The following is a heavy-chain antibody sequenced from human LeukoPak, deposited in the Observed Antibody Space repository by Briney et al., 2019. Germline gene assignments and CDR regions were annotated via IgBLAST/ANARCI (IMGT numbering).Heavy chain of an antibody. V-gene: IGHV1-46*01. Sequence: ASVKVSCKASGYTFTIYYMHWVRQAPGQGLEWMGIINPSGGSTSYAQKFQGRVTMTRDTSTSTVYMELSSLRSEDTAVYYCARDNCSGGSCYGYMDVWGKGTTVTISS. CDR3: ARDNCSGGSCYGYMDV. CDR1: GYTFTIYY. J-gene: IGHJ6*03. CDR2: INPSGGST. D-gene: IGHD2-15*01.